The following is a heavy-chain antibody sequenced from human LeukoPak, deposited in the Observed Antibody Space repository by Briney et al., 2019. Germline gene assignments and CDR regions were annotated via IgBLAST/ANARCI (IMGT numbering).Heavy chain of an antibody. J-gene: IGHJ4*02. Sequence: GGSLRLSCAASGFNFRNYGIHWVRQAPGKGLEWVAFILHDGSKSYYADSVKGRFTISGDNSKNTLYLQMNSLRHDDTAVYHCVEWELLPTADYWGQGTLVTVSS. V-gene: IGHV3-30*02. D-gene: IGHD1-26*01. CDR2: ILHDGSKS. CDR3: VEWELLPTADY. CDR1: GFNFRNYG.